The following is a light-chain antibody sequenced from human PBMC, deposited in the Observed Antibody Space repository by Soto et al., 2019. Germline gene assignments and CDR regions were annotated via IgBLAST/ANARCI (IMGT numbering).Light chain of an antibody. V-gene: IGLV2-14*01. CDR3: ISYASINTYV. J-gene: IGLJ1*01. CDR1: SSDVGGYDY. Sequence: QSVLTQPASVSGSPGQSITISCTGTSSDVGGYDYVSWYQQHPGKAPKLMIYDVTNRPSGVSNLFSGSKSGHTSSLTISGLQADAAADYYCISYASINTYVFGTGTKVIVL. CDR2: DVT.